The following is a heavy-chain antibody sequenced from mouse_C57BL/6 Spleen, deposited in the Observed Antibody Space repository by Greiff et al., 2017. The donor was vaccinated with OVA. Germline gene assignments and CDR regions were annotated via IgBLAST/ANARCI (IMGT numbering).Heavy chain of an antibody. D-gene: IGHD2-2*01. CDR1: GFSLTSYG. V-gene: IGHV2-9*01. CDR3: AKQEDDGYDGAWFAY. Sequence: VKLQESGPGLVAPSQSLSITCTVSGFSLTSYGVDWVRQPPGKGLEWLGVIWGGGSTNYNSALMSRLSISIDNSKSHVFLNMNSLQTDDTAMYDGAKQEDDGYDGAWFAYWGQGTLVTVSA. CDR2: IWGGGST. J-gene: IGHJ3*01.